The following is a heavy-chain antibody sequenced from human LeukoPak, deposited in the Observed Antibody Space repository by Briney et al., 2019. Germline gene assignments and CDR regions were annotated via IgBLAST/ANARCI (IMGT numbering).Heavy chain of an antibody. D-gene: IGHD1-26*01. V-gene: IGHV3-30*04. Sequence: PGGSLRLSCAASGFTFSSYAMHWVRQAPGKGLEWVAVISYDGSNKYYADSVKGRFTISRDNSKNTLYLQMNSLRAEDTAVYYCARDPSIVGAKNYYYMDVWGKGTTVTVSS. CDR1: GFTFSSYA. J-gene: IGHJ6*03. CDR3: ARDPSIVGAKNYYYMDV. CDR2: ISYDGSNK.